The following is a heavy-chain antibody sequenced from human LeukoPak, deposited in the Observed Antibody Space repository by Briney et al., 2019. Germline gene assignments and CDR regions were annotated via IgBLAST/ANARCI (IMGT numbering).Heavy chain of an antibody. CDR2: ISSSSSYI. Sequence: PGGSLRLSCAASGFTFSSYSMNWVRQAPGKGLEWVSSISSSSSYIYYADSVKGRFTISRDNAKNSLNLQMNSLRAEDTAVFYCATGFLFLAGPRWFDPWGQGTLVTVSS. CDR3: ATGFLFLAGPRWFDP. V-gene: IGHV3-21*01. D-gene: IGHD3-3*01. CDR1: GFTFSSYS. J-gene: IGHJ5*02.